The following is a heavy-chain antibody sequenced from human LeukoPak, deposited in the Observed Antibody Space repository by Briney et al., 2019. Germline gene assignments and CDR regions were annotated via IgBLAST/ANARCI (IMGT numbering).Heavy chain of an antibody. V-gene: IGHV3-48*03. Sequence: GGSLRLSCAASGFTFSSYEMNWVRQAPGKGLGWISYISSSGDTKNYADSVKGRFTISRDNAENSLYLQMNSLRGEDAAIYYCARIRGYYCDYWGQGTLVTVSS. CDR2: ISSSGDTK. CDR1: GFTFSSYE. J-gene: IGHJ4*02. CDR3: ARIRGYYCDY.